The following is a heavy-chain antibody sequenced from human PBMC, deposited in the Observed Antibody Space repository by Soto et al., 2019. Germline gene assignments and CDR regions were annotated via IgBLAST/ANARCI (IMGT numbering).Heavy chain of an antibody. J-gene: IGHJ6*02. Sequence: GGSLRLSCAASGFTFSSYGMHWVRQAPGKGLEWVAVISYDGSNKYYADSVKGRFTISRDNSKNTLYLQMNSLRAEDTAVYYCAKSSGYHPSGHYYYYYGMDVWGQGTTVTVSS. D-gene: IGHD3-3*01. V-gene: IGHV3-30*18. CDR2: ISYDGSNK. CDR3: AKSSGYHPSGHYYYYYGMDV. CDR1: GFTFSSYG.